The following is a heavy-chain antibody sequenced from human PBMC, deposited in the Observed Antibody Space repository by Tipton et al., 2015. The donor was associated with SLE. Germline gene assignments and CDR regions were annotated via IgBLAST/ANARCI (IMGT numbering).Heavy chain of an antibody. CDR2: IYYSGST. CDR1: GGSISSYY. V-gene: IGHV4-59*01. D-gene: IGHD3-3*01. J-gene: IGHJ4*02. Sequence: TLSLTCAVYGGSISSYYWGWIRQPPGKGLEWIGYIYYSGSTNYNPSLKSRVTISVDTSKNQFSLKLSSVTAADTAVYYCARSYYDFWSGSVRGYFDYWGQGALVTVSS. CDR3: ARSYYDFWSGSVRGYFDY.